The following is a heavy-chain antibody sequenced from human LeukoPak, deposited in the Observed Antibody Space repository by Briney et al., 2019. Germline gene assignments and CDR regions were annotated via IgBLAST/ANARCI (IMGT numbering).Heavy chain of an antibody. CDR3: ARGRDSSSWLRWRYYFDY. J-gene: IGHJ4*02. D-gene: IGHD6-13*01. Sequence: TETLSLTCAVYGGSFSGYYWSWIRQPPGKGLEWIGEINHSGSTNYNPSLKSRVTISVDTSKNQFSLKLSSVTAADTAVYYCARGRDSSSWLRWRYYFDYWAREPWSPSPQ. V-gene: IGHV4-34*01. CDR1: GGSFSGYY. CDR2: INHSGST.